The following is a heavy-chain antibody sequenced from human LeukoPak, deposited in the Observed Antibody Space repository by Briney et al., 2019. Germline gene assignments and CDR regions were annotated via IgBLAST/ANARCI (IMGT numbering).Heavy chain of an antibody. CDR1: GGSISSYY. CDR3: ARHGLWFGESVRYWYFDL. J-gene: IGHJ2*01. Sequence: KASETLSLTCTVSGGSISSYYWSWLRQPPGKGLEWIGYIYYSGSTNYNPSLKSRVTISVDTSKNQFSLKLSSVTAADTAVYYCARHGLWFGESVRYWYFDLWGRGTLVTVPS. CDR2: IYYSGST. D-gene: IGHD3-10*01. V-gene: IGHV4-59*08.